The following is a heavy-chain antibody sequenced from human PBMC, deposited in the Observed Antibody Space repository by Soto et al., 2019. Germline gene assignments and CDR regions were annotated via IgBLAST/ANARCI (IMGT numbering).Heavy chain of an antibody. CDR1: GGSISSGGYS. D-gene: IGHD3-22*01. CDR2: IYHSGST. CDR3: ARSSGYPDYYYYYGMDV. Sequence: SETLSLTCAVSGGSISSGGYSCSWIRQPPGKGLEWIGYIYHSGSTYYNPSLKSRVTISVDRSKNQFSLKLSSVTAADTAVYYCARSSGYPDYYYYYGMDVWRHGTPVTVSS. V-gene: IGHV4-30-2*01. J-gene: IGHJ6*02.